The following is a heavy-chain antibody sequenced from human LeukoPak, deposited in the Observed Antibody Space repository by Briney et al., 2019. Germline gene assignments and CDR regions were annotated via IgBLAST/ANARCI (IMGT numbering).Heavy chain of an antibody. Sequence: GGSLRLSCAASGFTFSSYAMSWVRQAPGKGLEWVSAISGSGGSTYYADSVKGRSTISRDNSKDTLYLQMNSLRAEDTAVYYCAKDRAFLSAGTHAFDIWGQGTMVTVSS. D-gene: IGHD6-19*01. CDR3: AKDRAFLSAGTHAFDI. J-gene: IGHJ3*02. CDR2: ISGSGGST. V-gene: IGHV3-23*01. CDR1: GFTFSSYA.